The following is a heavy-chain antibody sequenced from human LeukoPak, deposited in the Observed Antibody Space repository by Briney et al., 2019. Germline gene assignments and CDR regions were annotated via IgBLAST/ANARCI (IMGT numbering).Heavy chain of an antibody. D-gene: IGHD5-18*01. CDR1: GYTFTSYG. CDR3: ARMVWQLWYLDY. J-gene: IGHJ4*02. CDR2: ISAYNGNT. Sequence: ASVKVSCKASGYTFTSYGISWVRQAPGQGLEWMGWISAYNGNTNYAQKLQGRVTMTTDASTSTAYMELRSLRSDDTAVYYCARMVWQLWYLDYWGQGTLVTVSS. V-gene: IGHV1-18*01.